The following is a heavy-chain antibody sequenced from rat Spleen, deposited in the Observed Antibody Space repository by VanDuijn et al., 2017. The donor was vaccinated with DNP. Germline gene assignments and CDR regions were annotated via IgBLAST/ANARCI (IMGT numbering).Heavy chain of an antibody. V-gene: IGHV5-31*01. J-gene: IGHJ2*01. CDR3: ARPNWDLYYFDY. CDR1: GFTFSNYW. Sequence: EVQLVESGGDLVQPGRSLKLSCAASGFTFSNYWMTWIRQVPGKGLEWVASITSSGGNTYYPDSVKGRFTISRDNAKSTLYLQMDSLRSEDTATYYCARPNWDLYYFDYWGQGVMVTVSS. CDR2: ITSSGGNT. D-gene: IGHD5-1*01.